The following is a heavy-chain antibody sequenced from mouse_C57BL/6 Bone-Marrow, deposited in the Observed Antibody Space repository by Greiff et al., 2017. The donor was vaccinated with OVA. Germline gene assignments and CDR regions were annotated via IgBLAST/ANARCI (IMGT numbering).Heavy chain of an antibody. CDR1: GFTFSSYG. J-gene: IGHJ2*01. V-gene: IGHV5-6*01. CDR2: ISSGGSYT. Sequence: EVQLQESGGDLVKPGGSLKLSCAASGFTFSSYGMSWVRQTPDKRLEWVATISSGGSYTYYPDSVKGRFTNSRDNAKNTLYLQMSSLKSEDTAMYYCARHGDYGSFFDYWGQGTTLTVSS. CDR3: ARHGDYGSFFDY. D-gene: IGHD1-1*01.